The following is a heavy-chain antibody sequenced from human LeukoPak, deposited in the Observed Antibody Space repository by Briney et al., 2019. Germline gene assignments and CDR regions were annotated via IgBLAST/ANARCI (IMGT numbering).Heavy chain of an antibody. V-gene: IGHV3-30-3*01. D-gene: IGHD5-12*01. Sequence: GGSLRLSCAASGFTFSSYAMHWVRQAPGKGLEWVAVISYDGSNKYYADSVKGRFTISRDNSKNTLYLQMNSLRAEDTAVYYCARDEARWLQLRGLDYWGQGTLVTVSS. CDR3: ARDEARWLQLRGLDY. CDR2: ISYDGSNK. J-gene: IGHJ4*02. CDR1: GFTFSSYA.